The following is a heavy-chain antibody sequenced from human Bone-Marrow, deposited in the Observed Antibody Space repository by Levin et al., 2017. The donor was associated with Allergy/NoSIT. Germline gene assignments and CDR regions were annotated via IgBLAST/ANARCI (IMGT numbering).Heavy chain of an antibody. CDR1: GFTFSDYG. CDR2: ITKDGSKK. D-gene: IGHD2/OR15-2a*01. J-gene: IGHJ5*02. Sequence: GESLKISCAVSGFTFSDYGMHWVRQAPGKGLEWVASITKDGSKKYYLDSVKGRSTLSRDNSKNTVALQMISLTADDTAVYFCARDHPEYIFDPWGPGPLVLVSS. V-gene: IGHV3-30*03. CDR3: ARDHPEYIFDP.